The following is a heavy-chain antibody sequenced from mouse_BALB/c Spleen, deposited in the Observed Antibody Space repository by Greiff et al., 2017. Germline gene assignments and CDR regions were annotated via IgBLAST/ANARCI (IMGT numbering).Heavy chain of an antibody. Sequence: VQLQQSGAELVRSGASVKLSCTASGFNIKDYYMHWVKQRPEQGLEWIGWIDPENGDTEYAPKFQGKATMTADTSSNTAYLQLSSLTSEDTAVYYCARTGLRRGDYFDYWGQGTTLTVSS. CDR1: GFNIKDYY. CDR3: ARTGLRRGDYFDY. D-gene: IGHD2-12*01. CDR2: IDPENGDT. V-gene: IGHV14-4*02. J-gene: IGHJ2*01.